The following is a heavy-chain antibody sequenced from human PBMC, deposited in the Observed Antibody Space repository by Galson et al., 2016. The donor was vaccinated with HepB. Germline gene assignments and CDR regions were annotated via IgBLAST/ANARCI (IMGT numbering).Heavy chain of an antibody. CDR3: ARNFHYYDSTLDY. J-gene: IGHJ4*02. D-gene: IGHD3-22*01. Sequence: SLRLSCAASGFTFSDYYMSWIRQAPGKGLEWVSYISSGGSTIYYADSVKGRFTVSRDNAKNSLYLQMNSLRAEDTAVYYCARNFHYYDSTLDYWGQGMLVTVSS. V-gene: IGHV3-11*01. CDR2: ISSGGSTI. CDR1: GFTFSDYY.